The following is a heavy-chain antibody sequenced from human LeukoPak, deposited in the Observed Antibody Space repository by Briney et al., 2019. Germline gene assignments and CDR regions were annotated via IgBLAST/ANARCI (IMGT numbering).Heavy chain of an antibody. CDR3: VREGFFDY. V-gene: IGHV3-74*01. J-gene: IGHJ4*02. Sequence: GGSLRLSCVGSGFTLSIYWMYWIRQSPGKGLLWVARINPDGSIADYTDSVKGRFTISRDDVKNTLYLQMNSLRAEDTAVYYCVREGFFDYWGQGALVTVSS. CDR2: INPDGSIA. CDR1: GFTLSIYW.